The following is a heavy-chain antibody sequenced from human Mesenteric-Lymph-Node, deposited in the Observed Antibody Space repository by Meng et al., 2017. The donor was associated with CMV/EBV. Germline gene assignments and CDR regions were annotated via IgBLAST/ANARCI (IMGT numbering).Heavy chain of an antibody. D-gene: IGHD3-10*01. CDR2: ISSSSSYI. Sequence: GGSLRLSCAASGFTFSSYSMNWVRQAPGKGLEWVSSISSSSSYIYYADSVKGRFTISRDNAKKSVFLKMNSLRTDDMALYYCAKGDGSYYESAFLVWGQGTMVTVSS. J-gene: IGHJ3*01. CDR3: AKGDGSYYESAFLV. V-gene: IGHV3-21*04. CDR1: GFTFSSYS.